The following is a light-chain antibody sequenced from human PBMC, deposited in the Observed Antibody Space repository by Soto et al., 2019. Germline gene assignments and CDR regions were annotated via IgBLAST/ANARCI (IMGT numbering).Light chain of an antibody. J-gene: IGKJ2*01. CDR2: GAS. CDR1: QSVSNHY. V-gene: IGKV3-20*01. Sequence: EIVLTQSPGTLSLSPGERATLSCRASQSVSNHYLAWYQQKPGQAPRLLIYGASSRATGIPDRFSGSGSGTDFTLTISRLEPEDFAVYYCQQYGSSPRTFGQGTKLEIK. CDR3: QQYGSSPRT.